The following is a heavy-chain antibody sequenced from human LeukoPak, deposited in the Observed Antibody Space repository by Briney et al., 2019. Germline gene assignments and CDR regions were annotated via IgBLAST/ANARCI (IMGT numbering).Heavy chain of an antibody. D-gene: IGHD1-26*01. CDR1: GYTLTELS. J-gene: IGHJ6*02. V-gene: IGHV1-24*01. Sequence: GASVKVSCMVSGYTLTELSMHWVRQAPGKGLEWMGGFDPEDGETIYAQKFQGRVTMTEDTSTDTAYMELSSLRSEDTAVYYCATDSRWEAGYYYGMDVWGQGTTVTVSS. CDR3: ATDSRWEAGYYYGMDV. CDR2: FDPEDGET.